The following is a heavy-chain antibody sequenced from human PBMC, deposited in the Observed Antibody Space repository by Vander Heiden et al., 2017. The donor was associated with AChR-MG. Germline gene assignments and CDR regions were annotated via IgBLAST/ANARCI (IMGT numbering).Heavy chain of an antibody. CDR3: ARDRGSSGWFRIIYYFDY. V-gene: IGHV3-30-3*01. CDR1: GFTFSSYA. D-gene: IGHD6-19*01. CDR2: ISYDGSNK. Sequence: QVQLVESGGGVVQPGRSLRLSCAASGFTFSSYAMHWVSQAPGKGLEWVAVISYDGSNKYYADSVKGRFTISRDNSKNTLYLQMNSLRAEDTAVYYCARDRGSSGWFRIIYYFDYWGQGPLVTVSS. J-gene: IGHJ4*02.